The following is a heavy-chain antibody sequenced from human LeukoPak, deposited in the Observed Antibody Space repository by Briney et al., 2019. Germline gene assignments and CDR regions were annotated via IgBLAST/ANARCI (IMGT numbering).Heavy chain of an antibody. CDR3: ARGPGIAVAPLQH. CDR1: GFTLSSNS. CDR2: ISSGSDTI. Sequence: GGSLRLSCAASGFTLSSNSMKWVRQAPGKGLEWVAYISSGSDTIYTADSVKGRFTISRDNAENSLYLQMNSLRAEDTAVYYCARGPGIAVAPLQHWGQGTLVTVSS. D-gene: IGHD6-19*01. V-gene: IGHV3-48*04. J-gene: IGHJ1*01.